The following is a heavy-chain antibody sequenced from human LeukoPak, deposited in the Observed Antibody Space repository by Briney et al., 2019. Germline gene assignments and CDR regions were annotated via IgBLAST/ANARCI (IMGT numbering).Heavy chain of an antibody. CDR2: INHSGST. V-gene: IGHV4-34*01. J-gene: IGHJ5*02. Sequence: SETLSLTCAVYGGSFSGYYWSWIRQPPGKGLDGMGEINHSGSTNYNPSLKSRVSISVDRSKNEFALKLGSVTAADTAVYYCARGRRGRYFDKRTTPQHNWFDPWGQGTLVNVSS. CDR3: ARGRRGRYFDKRTTPQHNWFDP. D-gene: IGHD3-9*01. CDR1: GGSFSGYY.